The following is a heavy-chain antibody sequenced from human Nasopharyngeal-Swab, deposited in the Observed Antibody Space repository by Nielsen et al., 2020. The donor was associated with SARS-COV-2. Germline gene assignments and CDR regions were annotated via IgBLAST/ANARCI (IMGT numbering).Heavy chain of an antibody. J-gene: IGHJ4*02. Sequence: SETLSLTCTVSGGSISSGSYYWSWIRQPAGKGLEWIGRIYTSGSTNYNPSLKSRVTISVDTSKNQFSLKLSSVTAADTAVYYCARGEGAVDYWGQGTLVTVSS. CDR2: IYTSGST. CDR3: ARGEGAVDY. CDR1: GGSISSGSYY. D-gene: IGHD1-26*01. V-gene: IGHV4-61*02.